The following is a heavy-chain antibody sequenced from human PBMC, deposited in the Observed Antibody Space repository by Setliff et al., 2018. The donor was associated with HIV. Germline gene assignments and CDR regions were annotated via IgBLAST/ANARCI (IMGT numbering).Heavy chain of an antibody. CDR2: IKSDGSEK. CDR3: ARDNNRGGAVDY. Sequence: GGSLRLSCAASGFTFSSYWMGWVRQAPGKGLEWVANIKSDGSEKYYVDSMKGRFTISRDNARNSLYLQMNSLRAEDTAVYYCARDNNRGGAVDYWGQGTLVTVSS. D-gene: IGHD3-16*01. CDR1: GFTFSSYW. J-gene: IGHJ4*02. V-gene: IGHV3-7*03.